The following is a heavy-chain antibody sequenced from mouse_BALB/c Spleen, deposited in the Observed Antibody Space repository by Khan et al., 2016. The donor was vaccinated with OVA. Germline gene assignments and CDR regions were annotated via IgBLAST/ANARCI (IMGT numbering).Heavy chain of an antibody. CDR3: ARDRIDY. J-gene: IGHJ2*01. CDR1: GYTFTSYW. Sequence: QVQLQQSGAELAKPGASVKMSCTASGYTFTSYWMHWIKQRPGQGLEWIGYINPTSGYTDYNQKFKDKATLTADKSSSPAYMQLSSLTPDGSAVYYCARDRIDYWGQGTALTVSS. CDR2: INPTSGYT. V-gene: IGHV1-7*01.